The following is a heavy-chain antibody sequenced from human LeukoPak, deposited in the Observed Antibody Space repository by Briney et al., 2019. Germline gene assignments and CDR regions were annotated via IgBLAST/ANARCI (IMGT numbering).Heavy chain of an antibody. D-gene: IGHD5-24*01. J-gene: IGHJ5*02. Sequence: RASVKVSCKASGYTFTSYGISWVRQAPGQGLEWMGWISAYNGNTNYAQKLQGRVTMTTDTSTSTAYMELRSLRSDDTAVYYCARDLVGGYNRNWFDPWGQGTLVTVSS. CDR1: GYTFTSYG. CDR2: ISAYNGNT. CDR3: ARDLVGGYNRNWFDP. V-gene: IGHV1-18*01.